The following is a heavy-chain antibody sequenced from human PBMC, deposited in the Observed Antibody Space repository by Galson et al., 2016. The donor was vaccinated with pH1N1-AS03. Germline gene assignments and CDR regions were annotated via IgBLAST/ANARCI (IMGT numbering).Heavy chain of an antibody. Sequence: PALVKPTQTLTLTCTFSGFSLTTTKEGVGWIRQPPGTALEWLTLIHWDADKRYSQSLRTRLTITKDTPKNQVVLTMTNMDPVDTATYFCVHRRRTITVAPVFDYWGQGALVTVSS. V-gene: IGHV2-5*02. CDR3: VHRRRTITVAPVFDY. J-gene: IGHJ4*02. D-gene: IGHD5-12*01. CDR2: IHWDADK. CDR1: GFSLTTTKEG.